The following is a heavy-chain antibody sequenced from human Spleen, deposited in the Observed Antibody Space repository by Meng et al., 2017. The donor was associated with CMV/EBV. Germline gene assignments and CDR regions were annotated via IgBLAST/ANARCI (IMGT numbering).Heavy chain of an antibody. Sequence: LSLTCAVYGASLTDYYWSWLRQSPDKGLEWIGDISHSGRTNYSPSLQSRVSISVDTSNRQFSLTVTSVTAADTAVYYCARGRTDFDSWGQGTLVTVSS. CDR2: ISHSGRT. CDR1: GASLTDYY. D-gene: IGHD1-14*01. V-gene: IGHV4-34*01. CDR3: ARGRTDFDS. J-gene: IGHJ4*02.